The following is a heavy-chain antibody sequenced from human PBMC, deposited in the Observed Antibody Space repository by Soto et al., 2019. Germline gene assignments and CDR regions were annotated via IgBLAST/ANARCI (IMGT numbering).Heavy chain of an antibody. J-gene: IGHJ5*02. CDR3: ASTYSTSWYWFDP. CDR1: GFALSNAGLG. CDR2: IFSNDEK. Sequence: QVTVKESGPVLVKPTETLTLTCTVSGFALSNAGLGVSWIRQPPGKALEWLAHIFSNDEKSYSTSLKSRLTNSKDTSKSQVVLTMTNMDPVDTATYYCASTYSTSWYWFDPWGQGTLVTVSS. V-gene: IGHV2-26*04. D-gene: IGHD6-13*01.